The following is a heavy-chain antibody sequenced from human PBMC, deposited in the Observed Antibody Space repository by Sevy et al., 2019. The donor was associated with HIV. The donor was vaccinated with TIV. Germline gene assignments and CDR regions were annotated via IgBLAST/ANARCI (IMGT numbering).Heavy chain of an antibody. CDR2: INHIGST. V-gene: IGHV4-34*01. Sequence: SETLSLTCAVYGGSFSGYYWSWIRQPPGKGLVWIGEINHIGSTNYNPSLKSRVTISVDTSKNHFSLRLSSVTAADTAVYYCASLAAVGTSYYYYGMDVWGQGTTVTVSS. CDR3: ASLAAVGTSYYYYGMDV. J-gene: IGHJ6*02. CDR1: GGSFSGYY. D-gene: IGHD6-13*01.